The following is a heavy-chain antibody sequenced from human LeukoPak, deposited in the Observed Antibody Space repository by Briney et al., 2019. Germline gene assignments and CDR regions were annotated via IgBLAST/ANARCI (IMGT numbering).Heavy chain of an antibody. J-gene: IGHJ6*03. CDR1: GGSISSYY. CDR3: ARDRSGYYYYMDV. V-gene: IGHV4-59*12. Sequence: SETLSLTCTVSGGSISSYYWSWIRQPPGKGLEWIGYIYYSGSTNYNPSLKSRVTISVDTSKNQFSLKLSSVTAADTAVYYCARDRSGYYYYMDVWGKGTTVTISS. D-gene: IGHD6-25*01. CDR2: IYYSGST.